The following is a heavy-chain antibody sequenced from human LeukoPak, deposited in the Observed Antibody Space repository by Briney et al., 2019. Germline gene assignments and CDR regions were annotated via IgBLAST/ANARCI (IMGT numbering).Heavy chain of an antibody. D-gene: IGHD1-26*01. V-gene: IGHV1-2*02. CDR3: ARFAEWELRHFQH. CDR2: INPNSGGT. CDR1: GYTFTGYY. Sequence: ASVKVSCKASGYTFTGYYMHWVRQAPGQGLEWMGWINPNSGGTNYAQKFQGRVTMTRDTSISTAYMELSRLRSDDTAVYYRARFAEWELRHFQHWGQGTLVTVSS. J-gene: IGHJ1*01.